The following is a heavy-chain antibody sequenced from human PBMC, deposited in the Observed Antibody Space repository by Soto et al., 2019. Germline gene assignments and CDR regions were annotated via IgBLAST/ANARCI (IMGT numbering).Heavy chain of an antibody. CDR3: ARVRIQLEEELGYYYYMDV. V-gene: IGHV3-48*01. D-gene: IGHD5-18*01. Sequence: GGSLRLSCAASGFTFSSYSMNWVRQAPGKGLEWVSYISSSSSTIYYADSVKGRFTISRGNAKNSLYLQMNSLRAEDTAVYYWARVRIQLEEELGYYYYMDVWGKGTTVTVSS. CDR2: ISSSSSTI. CDR1: GFTFSSYS. J-gene: IGHJ6*03.